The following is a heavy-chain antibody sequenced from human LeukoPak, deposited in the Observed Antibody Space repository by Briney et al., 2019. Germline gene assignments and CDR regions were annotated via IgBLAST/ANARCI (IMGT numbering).Heavy chain of an antibody. CDR3: AKDKRLGGSWYNAFDI. V-gene: IGHV3-66*01. CDR2: IYSGGST. Sequence: PGGSLRLSCAASGFTVSSNYMSWVRQAPGKGLEWASVIYSGGSTYYADSVKGRFTISRDNSKNTLYLQMDSLRAEDTAVYYCAKDKRLGGSWYNAFDIWGQGTMVTVSS. CDR1: GFTVSSNY. J-gene: IGHJ3*02. D-gene: IGHD6-13*01.